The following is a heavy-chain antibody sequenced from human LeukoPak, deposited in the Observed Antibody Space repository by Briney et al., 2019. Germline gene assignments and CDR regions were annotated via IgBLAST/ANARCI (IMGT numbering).Heavy chain of an antibody. CDR1: GFTFSSYW. CDR3: ARALRETVTTGYGMDV. D-gene: IGHD4-17*01. V-gene: IGHV3-74*01. J-gene: IGHJ6*02. Sequence: GGSLRLSCAASGFTFSSYWMHWVRQAPGEGLVWVSRINSDGTSTSYADSVKGRFTISRGNAKNTLYLQMNSLRPEDMAVYYCARALRETVTTGYGMDVWGQGTTVTVSS. CDR2: INSDGTST.